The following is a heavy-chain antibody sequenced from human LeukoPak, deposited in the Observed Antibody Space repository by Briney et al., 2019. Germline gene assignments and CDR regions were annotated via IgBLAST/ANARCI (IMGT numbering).Heavy chain of an antibody. CDR2: ISSSSSTI. D-gene: IGHD2-2*01. CDR3: ARDLDYCSSTSCYDVRPYMDA. CDR1: GFTFSSYS. J-gene: IGHJ6*03. V-gene: IGHV3-48*01. Sequence: PGGSLRLSCAASGFTFSSYSMNWVRQAPGKGLEWVSYISSSSSTIYYADSVKGRFTISRDNAKNSLHLQMNSLRAEDTAVYYCARDLDYCSSTSCYDVRPYMDARGKGTTVSVSS.